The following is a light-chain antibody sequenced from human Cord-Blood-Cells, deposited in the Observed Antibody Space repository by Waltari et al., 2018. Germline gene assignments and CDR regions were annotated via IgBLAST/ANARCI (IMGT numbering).Light chain of an antibody. J-gene: IGLJ1*01. CDR3: SSYTSSSTSYV. CDR2: DVS. CDR1: SSDVGGYNY. Sequence: QSALTQPASVSGSPGQSITISCTGTSSDVGGYNYVSWYQQHPGKAPKLMIYDVSILPSGVSNRFSGSKSGNTASLTISGLQAEDEADYYCSSYTSSSTSYVFGTGTKVTVL. V-gene: IGLV2-14*01.